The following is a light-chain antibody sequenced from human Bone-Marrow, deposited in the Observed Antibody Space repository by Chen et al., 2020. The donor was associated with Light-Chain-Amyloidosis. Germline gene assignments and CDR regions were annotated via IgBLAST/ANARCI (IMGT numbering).Light chain of an antibody. CDR1: DLPTKY. V-gene: IGLV3-25*03. CDR2: TDT. J-gene: IGLJ2*01. CDR3: QSADSSGTDEVI. Sequence: SYELTQPPSVSVSPGQTARITCSGDDLPTKYAYWYQQKPGQAPVLVRHTDTERPSGISERFSGSSAGRTATLTISGVQAEDEADYHCQSADSSGTDEVIFGGGTKLTVL.